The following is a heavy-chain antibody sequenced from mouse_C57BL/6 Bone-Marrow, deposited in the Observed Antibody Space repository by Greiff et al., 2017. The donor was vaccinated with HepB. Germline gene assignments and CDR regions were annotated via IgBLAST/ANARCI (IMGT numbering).Heavy chain of an antibody. J-gene: IGHJ2*01. Sequence: VQLQQSVAELVRPGASVKLSCKASGYTFTSYWMHWVKQRPGQGLEWIGMIHPNSGSTNYNEKFKSKATLTVDKSSSTAYMQLSSLTSEDSAVYYCASIYYYGSSFDYWGQGTTLTVSS. D-gene: IGHD1-1*01. CDR1: GYTFTSYW. CDR2: IHPNSGST. CDR3: ASIYYYGSSFDY. V-gene: IGHV1-64*01.